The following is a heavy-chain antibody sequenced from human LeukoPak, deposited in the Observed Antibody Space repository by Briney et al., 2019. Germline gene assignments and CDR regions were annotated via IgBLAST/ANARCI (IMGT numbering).Heavy chain of an antibody. CDR2: IYNSGST. Sequence: SETLSLSCTVSGGSISRYYWSWIRQPAGKGLEWIGRIYNSGSTNYNTNYDPSLSSRVTMSVDTSKNQFSLKLNSVTAADTAVYYCARAIWYGSGTTAFDYWGQGTLVTVSS. D-gene: IGHD3-10*01. CDR3: ARAIWYGSGTTAFDY. J-gene: IGHJ4*02. V-gene: IGHV4-4*07. CDR1: GGSISRYY.